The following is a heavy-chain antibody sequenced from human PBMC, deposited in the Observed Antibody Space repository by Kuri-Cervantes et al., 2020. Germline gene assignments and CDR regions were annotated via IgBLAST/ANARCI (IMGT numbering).Heavy chain of an antibody. D-gene: IGHD6-6*01. CDR1: GFTFSSYE. CDR3: ASRGHSSSSPVDY. Sequence: GGSLRLSCAASGFTFSSYEMNWVRQAPGKGLEWVSYISSSSSTIYYADSVKGRFTISRDNAKNSLYLQMNSLRAEDTAVYYCASRGHSSSSPVDYWGQGTLVTVSS. CDR2: ISSSSSTI. J-gene: IGHJ4*02. V-gene: IGHV3-48*03.